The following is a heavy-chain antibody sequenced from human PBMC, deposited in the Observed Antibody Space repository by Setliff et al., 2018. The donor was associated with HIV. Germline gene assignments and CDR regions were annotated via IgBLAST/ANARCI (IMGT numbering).Heavy chain of an antibody. CDR3: ARKGTGDAFDI. V-gene: IGHV1-2*02. Sequence: ASVKVSCKASGYTFTSYYMHWVRRAPGQGFEWMGWINPDNGRTQYGQKFQGRLTLTRDTSIRTAYMELSGLTFDDTAVYYCARKGTGDAFDIWGQGTMVTVSS. D-gene: IGHD1-1*01. CDR1: GYTFTSYY. CDR2: INPDNGRT. J-gene: IGHJ3*02.